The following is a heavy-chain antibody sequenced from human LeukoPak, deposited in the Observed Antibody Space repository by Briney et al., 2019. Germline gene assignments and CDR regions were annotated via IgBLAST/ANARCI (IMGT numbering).Heavy chain of an antibody. Sequence: GGSLRLSCAASGFTFSSYSMNWVRQAPGKGLEWVSSISSSSSYIYYADSVKGRFTISRDNAKKSLYLQMNSLRAEDTAVYYCARVGEKAFHLWPEIDYWGQGTLVTVSS. D-gene: IGHD5-24*01. V-gene: IGHV3-21*01. J-gene: IGHJ4*02. CDR3: ARVGEKAFHLWPEIDY. CDR2: ISSSSSYI. CDR1: GFTFSSYS.